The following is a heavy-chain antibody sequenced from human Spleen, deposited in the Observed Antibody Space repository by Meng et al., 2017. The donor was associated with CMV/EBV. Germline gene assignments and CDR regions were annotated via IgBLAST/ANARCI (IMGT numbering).Heavy chain of an antibody. D-gene: IGHD6-6*01. CDR3: ARDHYSSSSHFDY. CDR1: GFTFSSYW. V-gene: IGHV3-74*01. Sequence: GSGFTFSSYWMQWVRKDQGKGLVWVSRINSDGSSTSYADSVKGRFTISRDNAKITLYLQMNSLRAEDTAVYYCARDHYSSSSHFDYWGQGTLVTVSS. J-gene: IGHJ4*02. CDR2: INSDGSST.